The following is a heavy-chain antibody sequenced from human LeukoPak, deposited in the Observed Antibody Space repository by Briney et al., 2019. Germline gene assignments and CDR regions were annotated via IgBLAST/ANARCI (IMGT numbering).Heavy chain of an antibody. CDR3: ARDGYYYVY. CDR1: GGSISSGSYY. CDR2: IYTSGST. Sequence: SETLSLTCTVSGGSISSGSYYWSWIRQPAGKGLEWIGRIYTSGSTNYNPSLKSRVTISVDTSKDQFSLKLSSVTAADTAVYYCARDGYYYVYWGQGTMVTVSS. D-gene: IGHD3-22*01. V-gene: IGHV4-61*02. J-gene: IGHJ4*02.